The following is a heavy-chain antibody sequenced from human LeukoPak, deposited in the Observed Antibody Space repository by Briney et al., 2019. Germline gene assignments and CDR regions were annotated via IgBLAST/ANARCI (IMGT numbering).Heavy chain of an antibody. CDR3: ARQPGDLAYCGGDCGNGMDV. CDR2: ISAYNGNT. CDR1: GYTFTSYG. V-gene: IGHV1-18*01. Sequence: ASVKVSCKASGYTFTSYGISWVRQAPGQGLEWMGWISAYNGNTNYAQKLQGRVTMTTDTSTSTAYMELRSLRSEDTAVYYCARQPGDLAYCGGDCGNGMDVWGQGTTVTVSS. J-gene: IGHJ6*02. D-gene: IGHD2-21*02.